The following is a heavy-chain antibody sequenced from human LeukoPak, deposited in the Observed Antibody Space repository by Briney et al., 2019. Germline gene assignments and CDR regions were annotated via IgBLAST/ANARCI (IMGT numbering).Heavy chain of an antibody. D-gene: IGHD4-17*01. CDR1: GFTFTSSA. CDR3: AAGFGHDYGDYSSFDI. J-gene: IGHJ3*02. Sequence: SVKVSCKASGFTFTSSAMQWVRQARGQRLEWIGWIVVGSGNTNYAQKFQERVTITRDMSTSTAYMELSSLRSEDTAVYYCAAGFGHDYGDYSSFDIWGQGTMVTVSS. CDR2: IVVGSGNT. V-gene: IGHV1-58*02.